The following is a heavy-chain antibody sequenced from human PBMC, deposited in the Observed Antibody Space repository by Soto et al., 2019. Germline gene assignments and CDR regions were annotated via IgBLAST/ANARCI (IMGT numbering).Heavy chain of an antibody. Sequence: GGSLRLSCAASGFTFSSYAMSWVRQAPGKGLEWVSAISGSGGSTYYADSVKGRFTISRDNSKNTLYLQMNSLRAEDTAVYYCAKDAYTAGYYYYGMDVWGQGTTVTVSS. J-gene: IGHJ6*02. CDR1: GFTFSSYA. CDR2: ISGSGGST. CDR3: AKDAYTAGYYYYGMDV. D-gene: IGHD3-16*01. V-gene: IGHV3-23*01.